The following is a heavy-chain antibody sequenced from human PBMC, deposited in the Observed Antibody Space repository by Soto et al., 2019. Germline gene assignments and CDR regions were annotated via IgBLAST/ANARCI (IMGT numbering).Heavy chain of an antibody. CDR1: GFTFSLYA. Sequence: PGGSLRLSCAASGFTFSLYAMSWVRQAPGKGLEWVSVLTGNGGVTKYADSVKGRFTISRDNSKNTLYLQMNSLRAEDTAVYYCARAASRYNWKRDSYYYYMDVWGKGTTVTVSS. CDR3: ARAASRYNWKRDSYYYYMDV. V-gene: IGHV3-23*01. CDR2: LTGNGGVT. J-gene: IGHJ6*03. D-gene: IGHD1-20*01.